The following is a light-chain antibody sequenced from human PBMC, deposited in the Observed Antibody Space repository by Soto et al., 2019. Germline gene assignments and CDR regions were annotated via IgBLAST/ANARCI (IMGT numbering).Light chain of an antibody. CDR3: QNYGDRPRT. CDR2: GAS. CDR1: QNIRSN. J-gene: IGKJ1*01. V-gene: IGKV3-15*01. Sequence: EIVMTQCPATLSVSPGERATLSCRASQNIRSNVAWYQQRPGQAPRLLIFGASVRATGVPDRFSGSGSGTDFTLTINSLQSEDFAVYYCQNYGDRPRTFGQGTKVDIK.